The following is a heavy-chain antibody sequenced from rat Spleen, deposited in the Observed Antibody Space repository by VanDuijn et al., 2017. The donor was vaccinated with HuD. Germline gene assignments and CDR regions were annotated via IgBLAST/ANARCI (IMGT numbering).Heavy chain of an antibody. CDR2: ISTAGSNT. CDR1: GFTLSDYN. J-gene: IGHJ2*01. V-gene: IGHV5-25*01. Sequence: EVQLVESGGGLVQPGRSLKVSCAASGFTLSDYNMAWVRQAPKKGLEWVAYISTAGSNTFYRDSVKGRFTISRDNAKSTLYLQMDSLRSEDTATYFCARYTATISFDYWGRGVMVTVSS. CDR3: ARYTATISFDY. D-gene: IGHD1-10*01.